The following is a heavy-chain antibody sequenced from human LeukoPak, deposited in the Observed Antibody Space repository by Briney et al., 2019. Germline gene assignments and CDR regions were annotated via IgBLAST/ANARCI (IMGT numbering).Heavy chain of an antibody. CDR3: ARAGDRSGYYWGVFDY. Sequence: PGGSLRLSCAACGFTFRSYGMHGVRQAPGKGREWGAVIWYEGSNKYYADSVKGRFTISRDNSKSTLYLEMNSMRAEDTAVYSCARAGDRSGYYWGVFDYWGQGTLVTVSS. CDR2: IWYEGSNK. CDR1: GFTFRSYG. D-gene: IGHD3-22*01. V-gene: IGHV3-33*01. J-gene: IGHJ4*02.